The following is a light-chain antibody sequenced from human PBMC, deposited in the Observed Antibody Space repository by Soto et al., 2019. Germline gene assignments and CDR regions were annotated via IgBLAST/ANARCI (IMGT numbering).Light chain of an antibody. Sequence: QSALTQPASVSGSPGQSITISCTGTSSDVGGYNYVSWYQQHPGKAPKLMIYDVNTRPSGVSNRFSGSKSGNTASLTISGAQDEDDADYSCYTYTSSMSFGGGTQLTVL. CDR1: SSDVGGYNY. CDR2: DVN. J-gene: IGLJ2*01. V-gene: IGLV2-14*01. CDR3: YTYTSSMS.